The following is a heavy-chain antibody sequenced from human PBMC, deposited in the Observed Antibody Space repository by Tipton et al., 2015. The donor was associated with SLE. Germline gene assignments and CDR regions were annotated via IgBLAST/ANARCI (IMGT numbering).Heavy chain of an antibody. CDR3: ARVKTGAARFFDY. J-gene: IGHJ4*02. Sequence: TLSLTCTVSGYSITSGHYWGWIRQPPGKGLEWIGRIYHSDSIYYNPSLKSRVTISVDTSKNQFSLKLNSVTAADTAVYYCARVKTGAARFFDYWGQGTLVTVSS. V-gene: IGHV4-38-2*02. CDR2: IYHSDSI. CDR1: GYSITSGHY. D-gene: IGHD6-6*01.